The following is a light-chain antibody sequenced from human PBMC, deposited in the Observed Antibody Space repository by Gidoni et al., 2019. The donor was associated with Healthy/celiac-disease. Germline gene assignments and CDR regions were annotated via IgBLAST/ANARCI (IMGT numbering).Light chain of an antibody. Sequence: DIQMTQSPSTLSASVGDRVTITCRSSQSISSWLAWYQQKPGKAPKLLIYKASSLESGVTSRFSGSGYGTEFTLTISSLQTDDFANYYCQQYNSYSPWTFGQGTKVEIK. J-gene: IGKJ1*01. V-gene: IGKV1-5*03. CDR1: QSISSW. CDR3: QQYNSYSPWT. CDR2: KAS.